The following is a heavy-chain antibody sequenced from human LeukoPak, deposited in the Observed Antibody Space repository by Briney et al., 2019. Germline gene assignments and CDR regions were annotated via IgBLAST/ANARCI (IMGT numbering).Heavy chain of an antibody. V-gene: IGHV4-4*07. D-gene: IGHD6-6*01. CDR3: ARDRTLHSSSYYYYYYMDV. CDR1: GGSISSYY. J-gene: IGHJ6*03. CDR2: IYTSGST. Sequence: SEALSLTCTVSGGSISSYYWSWIRQPAGKGLEWIGRIYTSGSTNYNPSLKSRVTISVDKSKNQFSLKLSSVTAADTAVYYCARDRTLHSSSYYYYYYMDVWGKGTTVTVSS.